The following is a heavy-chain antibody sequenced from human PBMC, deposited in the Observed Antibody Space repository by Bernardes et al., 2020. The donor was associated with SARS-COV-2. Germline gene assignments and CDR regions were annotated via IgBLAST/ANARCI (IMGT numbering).Heavy chain of an antibody. J-gene: IGHJ3*01. CDR3: ARRSSGIVFQNDAFDL. Sequence: ASVKVSCKASGYTFTGYYIPWVRQAPGQGLEWVGWINRYSGGTNYAQKFQGRVTMTRDTSISTAYMELSRLRSDDTAVYYCARRSSGIVFQNDAFDLWCQGEMVTGSS. D-gene: IGHD1-26*01. V-gene: IGHV1-2*02. CDR1: GYTFTGYY. CDR2: INRYSGGT.